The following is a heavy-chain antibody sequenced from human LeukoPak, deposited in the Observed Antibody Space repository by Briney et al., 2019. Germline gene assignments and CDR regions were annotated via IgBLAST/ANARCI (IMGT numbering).Heavy chain of an antibody. CDR3: ARSVYSSSLYMDV. D-gene: IGHD6-6*01. CDR1: GYFISSGYY. Sequence: SETLSLTCSVSGYFISSGYYWGWIRQPPGKGLEWIGSIYHSGSTYYNPSLKSRVTISVDTSKNQFSLKLSSVTAADTAVYYCARSVYSSSLYMDVWGKGTTVTVSS. J-gene: IGHJ6*03. V-gene: IGHV4-38-2*02. CDR2: IYHSGST.